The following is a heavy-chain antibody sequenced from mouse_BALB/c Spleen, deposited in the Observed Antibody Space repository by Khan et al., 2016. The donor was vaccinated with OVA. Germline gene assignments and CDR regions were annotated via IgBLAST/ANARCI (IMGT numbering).Heavy chain of an antibody. CDR1: GYSFTTNYA. CDR3: ARKNYYGYAMDY. V-gene: IGHV3-2*02. D-gene: IGHD1-1*01. J-gene: IGHJ4*01. CDR2: ISYSGSP. Sequence: EVQLQESGPGLEKPSQTLSLTCTVTGYSFTTNYAWDWIRQLPGNKMEWMGYISYSGSPSFNPSLKSRISISLDTSKNQFFLQLNSVTTEDTATYYCARKNYYGYAMDYWGQGTSVTVSS.